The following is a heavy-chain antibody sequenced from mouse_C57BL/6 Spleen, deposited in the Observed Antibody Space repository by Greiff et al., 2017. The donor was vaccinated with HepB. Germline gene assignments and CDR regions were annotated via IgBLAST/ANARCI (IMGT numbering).Heavy chain of an antibody. CDR2: IDPSDSET. D-gene: IGHD1-1*01. Sequence: QVQLQQSGAELVRPGSSVKLSCKASGYTFTSYWMHWVKQRPIQGLEWIGNIDPSDSETHYNQKFKDKATLTVDKSSSTAYMQLSSLTSEDSAVYYCAREGDGSYAMDYWGQGTSVTVSS. V-gene: IGHV1-52*01. J-gene: IGHJ4*01. CDR3: AREGDGSYAMDY. CDR1: GYTFTSYW.